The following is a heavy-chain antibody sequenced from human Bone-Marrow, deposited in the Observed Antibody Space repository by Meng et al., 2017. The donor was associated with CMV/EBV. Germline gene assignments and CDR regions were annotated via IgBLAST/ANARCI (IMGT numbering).Heavy chain of an antibody. J-gene: IGHJ4*02. CDR1: GGTFSSYA. CDR3: ARDYGIVVVPAAIQNDY. D-gene: IGHD2-2*01. V-gene: IGHV1-69*05. Sequence: SVKVSCKASGGTFSSYAISWVRQAPGQGLEWMGGIIPIFGTANYAQKFQGRVTITTDESTSTAYMELRSLRSDDTAVYYCARDYGIVVVPAAIQNDYWGQGTLVTVSS. CDR2: IIPIFGTA.